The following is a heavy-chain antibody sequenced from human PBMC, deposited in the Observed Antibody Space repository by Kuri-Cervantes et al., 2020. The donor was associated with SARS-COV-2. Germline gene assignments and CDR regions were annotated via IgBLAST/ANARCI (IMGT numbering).Heavy chain of an antibody. CDR2: ISYDGSNK. CDR3: ARTLGEDIVVVPAATFDY. D-gene: IGHD2-2*01. J-gene: IGHJ4*02. V-gene: IGHV3-30-3*01. CDR1: GFTFSSYA. Sequence: GESLKISCAASGFTFSSYAMHWVRQAPGKGLEWVAVISYDGSNKYYADSVKGRFTISRDNSKNTRYLQMNSLRAEDTAVYYCARTLGEDIVVVPAATFDYWGQGTLVTVSS.